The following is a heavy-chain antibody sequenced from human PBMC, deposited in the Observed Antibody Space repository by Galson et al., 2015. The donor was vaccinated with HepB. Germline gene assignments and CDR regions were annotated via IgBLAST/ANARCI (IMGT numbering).Heavy chain of an antibody. CDR1: GFTFNSYG. CDR2: ISYDGSKE. V-gene: IGHV3-30*18. Sequence: SLRLSCAASGFTFNSYGMHWVRQAPGKGLAWVALISYDGSKEDYGGPVKGRFTISRDNSKNTVYLQMDSLRAEDTAVYYCAKSGGSYYYGSGETDWYFFDNWGPGTLVTVSS. J-gene: IGHJ4*02. D-gene: IGHD3-10*01. CDR3: AKSGGSYYYGSGETDWYFFDN.